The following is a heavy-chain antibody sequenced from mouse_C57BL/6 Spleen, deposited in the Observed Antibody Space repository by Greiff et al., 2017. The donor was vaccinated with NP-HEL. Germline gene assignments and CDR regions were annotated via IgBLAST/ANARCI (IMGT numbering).Heavy chain of an antibody. D-gene: IGHD4-1*01. V-gene: IGHV5-17*01. CDR2: ISSGSSTI. CDR3: ARTGTRGPYFDY. CDR1: GFTFSDYG. J-gene: IGHJ2*01. Sequence: EVKVVESGGGLVKPGGSLKLSCAASGFTFSDYGMHWVRQAPEKGLEWVAYISSGSSTIYYADTVKGRFTITRDNAKNTLFLQMTSLRSEDTAMYYCARTGTRGPYFDYWGQGTTLTVSS.